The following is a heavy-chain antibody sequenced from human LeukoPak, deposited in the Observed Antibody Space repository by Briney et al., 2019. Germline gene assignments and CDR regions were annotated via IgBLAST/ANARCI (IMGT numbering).Heavy chain of an antibody. CDR3: AKASGYYDSSGYFDY. CDR2: ISYDGSNK. J-gene: IGHJ4*02. CDR1: GFTFSSYG. Sequence: PGGSLRLSCAASGFTFSSYGMHWVRQAPGKGLEWVAVISYDGSNKYYADSVKGRFTISRDNSKNTLYLQMNSLRAEDTAVYYCAKASGYYDSSGYFDYWGQGTLVTVSS. V-gene: IGHV3-30*18. D-gene: IGHD3-22*01.